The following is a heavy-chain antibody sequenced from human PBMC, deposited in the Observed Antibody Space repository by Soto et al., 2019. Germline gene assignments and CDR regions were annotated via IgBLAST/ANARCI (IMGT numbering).Heavy chain of an antibody. Sequence: QVHLVQSGAEVKKPGASVKVSCKGSGYAFTTYGITWVRQAPGQGLEWMGWISAHNGNTNYAQKLQGRVTVTRDTSTSTPSMVLRGVRSDDTAVYYCARGTYGDYSGQRALVNVSS. D-gene: IGHD4-17*01. V-gene: IGHV1-18*01. CDR3: ARGTYGDY. J-gene: IGHJ4*02. CDR2: ISAHNGNT. CDR1: GYAFTTYG.